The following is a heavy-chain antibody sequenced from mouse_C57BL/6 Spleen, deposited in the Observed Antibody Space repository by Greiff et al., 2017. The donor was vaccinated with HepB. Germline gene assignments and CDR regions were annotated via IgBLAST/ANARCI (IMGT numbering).Heavy chain of an antibody. CDR2: IDPSDSET. CDR3: AREYYGSSFAY. CDR1: GYTFTSYW. J-gene: IGHJ3*01. Sequence: QVQLQQPGAELVRPGSSVKLSCKASGYTFTSYWMHWVKQRPIQGLEWIGNIDPSDSETHYNQKFKDKATLTVDKSSSTAYMQLSSLTSEDSAVYYWAREYYGSSFAYWGQGTLVTVSA. D-gene: IGHD1-1*01. V-gene: IGHV1-52*01.